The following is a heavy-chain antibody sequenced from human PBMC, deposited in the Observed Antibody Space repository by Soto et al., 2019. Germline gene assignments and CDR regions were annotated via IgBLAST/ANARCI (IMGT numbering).Heavy chain of an antibody. CDR2: IYDSESA. CDR1: GESISSGGYY. CDR3: ARASSSSSAADY. Sequence: PSATLSLTCNVSGESISSGGYYWSWIRHHPGKGLEWIGYIYDSESAYYNPSLKSRVIISMDTSKNHFAMRLSSVTAADTAVYYCARASSSSSAADYWGQGTLVTVSS. D-gene: IGHD6-6*01. J-gene: IGHJ4*02. V-gene: IGHV4-31*03.